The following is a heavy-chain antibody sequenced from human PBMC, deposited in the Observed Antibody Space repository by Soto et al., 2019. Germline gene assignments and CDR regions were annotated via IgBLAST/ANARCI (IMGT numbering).Heavy chain of an antibody. J-gene: IGHJ4*02. CDR1: GDSMTTVGYY. CDR3: TRGDY. Sequence: QVQLQESGPGLVKPSQTLSLTCTVSGDSMTTVGYYWTWIRQHPGQGLEWIGFISYSGSTYYSSSLKGRVAISADTSKNQFSLKLNSVTGADTAVYYCTRGDYWGQGNLVTVSS. CDR2: ISYSGST. V-gene: IGHV4-31*03.